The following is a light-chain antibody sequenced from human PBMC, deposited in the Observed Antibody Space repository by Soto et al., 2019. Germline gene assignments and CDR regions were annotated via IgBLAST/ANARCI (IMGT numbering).Light chain of an antibody. CDR2: ETS. CDR1: QTIPRW. J-gene: IGKJ1*01. V-gene: IGKV1-5*03. Sequence: EIQMTQSPSTLSASIGDRVTITCRASQTIPRWLAWYQQKPWRGPKLLIFETSKLEDGVPSRFIGSGSGTEFTLTISSLQPEDFASYYCQQYSSHSPWTFGQGTKVEI. CDR3: QQYSSHSPWT.